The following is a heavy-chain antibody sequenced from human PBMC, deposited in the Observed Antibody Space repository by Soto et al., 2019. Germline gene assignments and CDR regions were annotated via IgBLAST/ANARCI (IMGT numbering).Heavy chain of an antibody. V-gene: IGHV3-33*01. J-gene: IGHJ6*02. CDR3: ARDLWDYYGMDV. CDR1: GFTFSSYG. D-gene: IGHD2-21*01. Sequence: QVQLVESGGGVVQPGRSLRLSCAASGFTFSSYGMHWVRQAPGKGLEWVAVIWYDGSNKYYADSVKGRFTISRDNSKNTLYLQMNSLRAEDTAVYYCARDLWDYYGMDVWGQGTTVTVSS. CDR2: IWYDGSNK.